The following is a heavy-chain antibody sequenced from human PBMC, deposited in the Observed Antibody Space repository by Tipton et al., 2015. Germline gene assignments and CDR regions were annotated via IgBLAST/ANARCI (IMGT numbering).Heavy chain of an antibody. CDR1: GYIFTSCW. V-gene: IGHV5-51*01. Sequence: QSGAEVKKPGESLKISCKGSGYIFTSCWIGWVRQMPGKGLEWMGTIYPGDSETRYNPSFQGQVTISAEKSITTAYLQWRSLKASDTAMYYCVRRARRVGSHSYPYYFDYWGQGTLVPVSS. J-gene: IGHJ4*02. CDR2: IYPGDSET. CDR3: VRRARRVGSHSYPYYFDY. D-gene: IGHD1-26*01.